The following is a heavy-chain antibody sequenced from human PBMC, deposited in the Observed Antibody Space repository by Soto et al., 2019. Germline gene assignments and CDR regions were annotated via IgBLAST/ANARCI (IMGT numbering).Heavy chain of an antibody. J-gene: IGHJ3*02. V-gene: IGHV3-7*01. CDR1: GFTFSSYW. Sequence: GGSLRLSCAASGFTFSSYWMSWVRQAPGKGLEWVANIKQDGSEKYYVDSVKGRFTISRDNAKNSLYLQMNSLRAEDTAVYYCARADCSGGSCYSAFDIWGQGTMVTVSS. CDR2: IKQDGSEK. CDR3: ARADCSGGSCYSAFDI. D-gene: IGHD2-15*01.